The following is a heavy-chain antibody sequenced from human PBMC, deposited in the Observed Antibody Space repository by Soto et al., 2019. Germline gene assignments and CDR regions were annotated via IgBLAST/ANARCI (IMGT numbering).Heavy chain of an antibody. CDR3: ARGQSTMVRGVIPPYNYYYYYGMEV. D-gene: IGHD3-10*01. CDR2: INHSGST. Sequence: SETLSLTCAVYGGSFSGYYWSWIRQPPGKGLEWIGEINHSGSTNYNPSLKSRVTISVDTSKNQFSLKLSSVTAADTAVYYCARGQSTMVRGVIPPYNYYYYYGMEVWGQGTTVTVSS. CDR1: GGSFSGYY. V-gene: IGHV4-34*01. J-gene: IGHJ6*02.